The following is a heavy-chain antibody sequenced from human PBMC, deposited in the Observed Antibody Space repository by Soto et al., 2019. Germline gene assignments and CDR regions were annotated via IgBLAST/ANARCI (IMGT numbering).Heavy chain of an antibody. V-gene: IGHV3-23*01. Sequence: EVQVLESGGGWVQPGGSLRVTCAASGFRFSSHALSWVRLAPGRGLEWVSGITSSGAYTYFADSVKGRFSISRDNSKNTLFLHMDSLQVDDTAIYFCARWATTGGFDFWGPGTRVTVSS. CDR2: ITSSGAYT. CDR3: ARWATTGGFDF. J-gene: IGHJ4*02. D-gene: IGHD1-1*01. CDR1: GFRFSSHA.